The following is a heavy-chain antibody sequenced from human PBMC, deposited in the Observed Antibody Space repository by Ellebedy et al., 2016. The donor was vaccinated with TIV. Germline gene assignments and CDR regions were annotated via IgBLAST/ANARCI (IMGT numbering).Heavy chain of an antibody. CDR2: ISSDGGSP. J-gene: IGHJ6*02. CDR3: ARVNYGVLYYGMDV. V-gene: IGHV3-74*01. Sequence: GESLKISCAASGFTFSSYWMHWVRQAPGKGLVWVSRISSDGGSPLYAVSVKGRFTISRDNAENTLYLQMTSLRAEDTAVYYCARVNYGVLYYGMDVWGQGTTVTVSS. D-gene: IGHD4-17*01. CDR1: GFTFSSYW.